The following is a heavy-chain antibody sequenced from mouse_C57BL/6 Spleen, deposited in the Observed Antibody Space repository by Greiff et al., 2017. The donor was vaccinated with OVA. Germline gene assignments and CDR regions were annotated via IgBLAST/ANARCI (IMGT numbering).Heavy chain of an antibody. V-gene: IGHV1-72*01. Sequence: VQLQQSGAELVKPGASVKLSCKASGYTFTSYWMHWVKQRPGRGLEWIGRIDPNSGGTKYNEKFKSKATLTVDKPSSTAYMQLSSLTSEDSAVYYCARGITTVVEGWFAYWGQGTLVTVSA. J-gene: IGHJ3*01. CDR1: GYTFTSYW. CDR3: ARGITTVVEGWFAY. CDR2: IDPNSGGT. D-gene: IGHD1-1*01.